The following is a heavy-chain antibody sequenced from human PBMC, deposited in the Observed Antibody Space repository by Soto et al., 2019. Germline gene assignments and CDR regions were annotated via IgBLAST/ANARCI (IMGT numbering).Heavy chain of an antibody. J-gene: IGHJ4*02. CDR3: AKDLGGTLNYYDSSGSFDY. CDR2: ISYDGSNK. V-gene: IGHV3-30*18. D-gene: IGHD3-22*01. Sequence: GGSLRLSCAASGFTFSSYGMHWVRQAPGKGLEWVAVISYDGSNKYYADSVKGRFTISRDNSKNTLYLQMNSLRAEDTAVYYCAKDLGGTLNYYDSSGSFDYWGQGTLVTVSS. CDR1: GFTFSSYG.